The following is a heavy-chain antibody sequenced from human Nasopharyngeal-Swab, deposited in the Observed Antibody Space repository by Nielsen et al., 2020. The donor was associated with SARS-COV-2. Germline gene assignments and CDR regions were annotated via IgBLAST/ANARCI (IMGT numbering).Heavy chain of an antibody. J-gene: IGHJ3*02. Sequence: SETLSLTCAVSGGSISSGGYYWSWIRQHPGKGLEWIGYIYYSGSTYYNPSLKGRLTTFFDTSKNQFLLTLRFLTAADTGVYYCARRPDDASPGDMAFDIWGQGTMVTVSS. CDR2: IYYSGST. CDR3: ARRPDDASPGDMAFDI. D-gene: IGHD7-27*01. CDR1: GGSISSGGYY. V-gene: IGHV4-31*11.